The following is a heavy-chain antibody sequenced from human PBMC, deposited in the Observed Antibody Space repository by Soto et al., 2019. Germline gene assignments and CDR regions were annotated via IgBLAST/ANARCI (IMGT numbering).Heavy chain of an antibody. CDR2: ISTYNGNT. J-gene: IGHJ6*02. Sequence: ASVKVSCKASGYTFSTYGINWVRQAPGQGLEWMGWISTYNGNTNYPQKLQGRVTMTTDTSTNTAYMELRSLTSDDTAVYYCARDQRYLEWFSPPPMDVWGQGTTVTVSS. CDR3: ARDQRYLEWFSPPPMDV. V-gene: IGHV1-18*01. CDR1: GYTFSTYG. D-gene: IGHD3-3*01.